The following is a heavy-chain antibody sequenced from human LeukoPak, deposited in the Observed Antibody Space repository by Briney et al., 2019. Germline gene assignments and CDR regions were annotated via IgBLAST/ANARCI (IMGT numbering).Heavy chain of an antibody. D-gene: IGHD2-15*01. CDR1: GFTLSSYA. J-gene: IGHJ4*02. CDR2: ISDTGNT. CDR3: AKAPVTTCRGAFCYPFDY. Sequence: GGSLRLSCAASGFTLSSYAMSWVRQAPGKGLQSVSAISDTGNTYHADSVKGRFTISRDSSKNTLFLQMNRLRPEDAAVYYCAKAPVTTCRGAFCYPFDYWGLGTLVTVSS. V-gene: IGHV3-23*01.